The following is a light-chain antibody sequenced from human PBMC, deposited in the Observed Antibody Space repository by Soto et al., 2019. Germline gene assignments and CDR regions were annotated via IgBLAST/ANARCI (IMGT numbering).Light chain of an antibody. J-gene: IGKJ4*02. CDR1: QGIRSR. V-gene: IGKV1-12*01. CDR3: QQAHSFPLT. CDR2: SAS. Sequence: DIQMTQSPSSVSASVGDRVTITCRARQGIRSRLAGYQQKPGKAPKLLIYSASSLESGVQSRFSGSGSGTEFTLTITCLEPEDFATYYCQQAHSFPLTFGGGTEVELK.